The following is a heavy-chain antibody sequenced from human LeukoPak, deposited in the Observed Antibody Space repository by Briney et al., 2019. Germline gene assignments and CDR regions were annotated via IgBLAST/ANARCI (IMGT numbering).Heavy chain of an antibody. CDR2: INHSGST. CDR3: ARGVYYDSSGYYYVASFDY. D-gene: IGHD3-22*01. Sequence: SETLSLTCAVYGGSLSGYYWSWIRQPPGKGLEWIGEINHSGSTNYNPSLKSRVTISVDTSKNQFSLKLSSVTAADTAVYYCARGVYYDSSGYYYVASFDYWGQGTLVTVSS. CDR1: GGSLSGYY. J-gene: IGHJ4*02. V-gene: IGHV4-34*01.